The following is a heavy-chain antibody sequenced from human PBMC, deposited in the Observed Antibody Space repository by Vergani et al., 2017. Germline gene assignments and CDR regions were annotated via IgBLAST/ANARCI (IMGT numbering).Heavy chain of an antibody. V-gene: IGHV4-59*01. CDR1: GGSISSYY. Sequence: HVQLQESGPGLVKPSETLSLTCTVSGGSISSYYWSWIRQPPGKGLEWIGYIYYSGSTNYNPSLKSRVTISVDTSKNQFSLKLSSVTAADTAVYYCARATAEYYDFWSGYYAGDYFDYWGQGTLVTVSS. D-gene: IGHD3-3*01. CDR3: ARATAEYYDFWSGYYAGDYFDY. J-gene: IGHJ4*02. CDR2: IYYSGST.